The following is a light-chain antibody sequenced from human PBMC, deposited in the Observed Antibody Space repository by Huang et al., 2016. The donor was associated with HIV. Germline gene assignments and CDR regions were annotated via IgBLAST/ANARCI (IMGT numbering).Light chain of an antibody. V-gene: IGKV3-15*01. CDR3: QQYAKWPPA. J-gene: IGKJ1*01. Sequence: EIVMTQSPATLSVSPGERATISCRASESVTGTLAWYQQKPGQAPRLLISGASTRATCIPGRFSGSGSETEFTLTISSLQSEDFAVYYCQQYAKWPPAFGQGTKVEIK. CDR1: ESVTGT. CDR2: GAS.